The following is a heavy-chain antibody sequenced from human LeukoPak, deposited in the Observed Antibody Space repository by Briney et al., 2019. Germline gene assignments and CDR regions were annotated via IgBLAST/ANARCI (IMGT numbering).Heavy chain of an antibody. CDR3: ARQIVLRYFDWLLYPNWFDP. CDR2: IYPGYSDT. J-gene: IGHJ5*02. Sequence: GESLKISCKGSGYSLTSYWIGWVRQMPGKGLEWMGIIYPGYSDTRYSPSFQGQVTISADKSISTAYLPWSSLTASDNAMYYCARQIVLRYFDWLLYPNWFDPWGQGTLVTVSS. V-gene: IGHV5-51*01. D-gene: IGHD3-9*01. CDR1: GYSLTSYW.